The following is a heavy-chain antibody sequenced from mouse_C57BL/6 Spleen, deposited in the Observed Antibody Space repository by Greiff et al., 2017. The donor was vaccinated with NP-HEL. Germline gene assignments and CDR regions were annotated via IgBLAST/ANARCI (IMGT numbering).Heavy chain of an antibody. V-gene: IGHV1-64*01. CDR3: ARSGSSSWFAY. D-gene: IGHD1-1*01. CDR2: IHPNSGST. CDR1: GYTFTSYW. J-gene: IGHJ3*01. Sequence: VKLQQPGAELVKPGASVKLSCKASGYTFTSYWMHWVKQRPGQGLEWIGMIHPNSGSTNYNEKFKSKATLTVDKSSSTAYMQLSSLTSEDSAVYYCARSGSSSWFAYWGQGTLVTVSA.